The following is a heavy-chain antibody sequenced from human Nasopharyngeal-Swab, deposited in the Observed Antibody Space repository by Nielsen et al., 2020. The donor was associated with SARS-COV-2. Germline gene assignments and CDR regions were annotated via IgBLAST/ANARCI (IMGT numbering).Heavy chain of an antibody. J-gene: IGHJ4*02. CDR1: GFTFSSYS. CDR3: AGVLSATY. CDR2: ISSSSSYI. D-gene: IGHD2-8*01. V-gene: IGHV3-21*04. Sequence: GESLKISCAASGFTFSSYSMNWVRQAPGKGLEWVSSISSSSSYIYYADSVKGRFTISRDNAKNSLYLQMNSLRAEDTALYYCAGVLSATYWGQGTLVTVSS.